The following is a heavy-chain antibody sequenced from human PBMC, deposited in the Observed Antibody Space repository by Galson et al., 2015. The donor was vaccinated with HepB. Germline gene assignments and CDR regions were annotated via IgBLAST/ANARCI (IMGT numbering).Heavy chain of an antibody. CDR3: ARNPDLSFFCSSTSCYNAWLEA. J-gene: IGHJ5*02. Sequence: SLRLSCAASGFTFSSYWMSWVRQAPGKGLEWLANIKQDGSEKYYVDSVKGRFTISRDNAKNSLYLQMNSLRAEDTAVYYCARNPDLSFFCSSTSCYNAWLEAWGQGALVTVS. CDR2: IKQDGSEK. CDR1: GFTFSSYW. V-gene: IGHV3-7*01. D-gene: IGHD2-2*02.